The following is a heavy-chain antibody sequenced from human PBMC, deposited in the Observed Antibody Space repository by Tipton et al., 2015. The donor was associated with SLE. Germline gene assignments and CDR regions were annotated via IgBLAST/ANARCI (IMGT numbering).Heavy chain of an antibody. CDR3: ARESHDGEMATSRGAFDI. J-gene: IGHJ3*02. Sequence: TLSHTCTVSGGSISSYYWSWIRQPPGKGLEWIGYNYYSGSTNYNPSLKSRVTISVDTSKNQFSLKLSSVTAADTAVYYCARESHDGEMATSRGAFDIWGQGTMVTVSS. CDR2: NYYSGST. V-gene: IGHV4-59*01. CDR1: GGSISSYY. D-gene: IGHD5-24*01.